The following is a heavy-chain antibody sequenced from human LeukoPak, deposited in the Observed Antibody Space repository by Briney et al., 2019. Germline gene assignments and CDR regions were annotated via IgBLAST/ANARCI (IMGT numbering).Heavy chain of an antibody. CDR1: GGSISSGSYY. CDR3: ARVRMAVASYYYYYYMDV. V-gene: IGHV4-61*02. Sequence: PSETLSLTCTVSGGSISSGSYYWSWIRQPAGKGLEWIGRIYTSGSTNYNPSLKSRVTISVDTSKNQFSLKLSSVTAADTAVYYCARVRMAVASYYYYYYMDVWGKGTTVTVSS. CDR2: IYTSGST. J-gene: IGHJ6*03. D-gene: IGHD6-19*01.